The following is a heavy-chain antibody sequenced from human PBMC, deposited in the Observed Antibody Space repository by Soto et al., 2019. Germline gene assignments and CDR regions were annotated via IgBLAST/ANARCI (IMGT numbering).Heavy chain of an antibody. CDR1: GYTFINHY. D-gene: IGHD3-22*01. J-gene: IGHJ3*02. Sequence: QEQLVQSGSEVKKPGASVRVSCKASGYTFINHYIHWLRQAPGQGPEWMGWINPHSGDTRFAQDFQDRVTMTRDPSFNTAYMELSKLTSDDTAVFYCAVYDQGVPLHIWGQGTLVTVS. V-gene: IGHV1-2*02. CDR2: INPHSGDT. CDR3: AVYDQGVPLHI.